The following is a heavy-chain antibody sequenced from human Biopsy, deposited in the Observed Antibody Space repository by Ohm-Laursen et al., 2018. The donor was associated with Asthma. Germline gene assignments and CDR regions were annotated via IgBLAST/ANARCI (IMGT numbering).Heavy chain of an antibody. D-gene: IGHD3-10*01. CDR3: ARAVDYSHYYGIDV. CDR2: VSVYNGNT. J-gene: IGHJ6*02. CDR1: GYTFNSAG. V-gene: IGHV1-18*01. Sequence: SVKVSCKTSGYTFNSAGITWVRQAPGQGLEWMGWVSVYNGNTKVAQKLQDRVTMITDTSTSTAYMELRSLRSDDTAVYFCARAVDYSHYYGIDVWGQGATVTVS.